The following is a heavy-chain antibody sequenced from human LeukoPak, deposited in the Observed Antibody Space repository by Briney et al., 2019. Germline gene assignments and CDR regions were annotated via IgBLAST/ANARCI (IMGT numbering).Heavy chain of an antibody. Sequence: PSETLSLTCAVYGGSFSGYYWSWIRQPPGKGLELIGEINHSGSTNYNPSLKSRVTISADTSKNQFSLKLSSVTAADTAVYYCARAGRIVGATCLDYWGQGTLVTVSS. V-gene: IGHV4-34*01. D-gene: IGHD1-26*01. J-gene: IGHJ4*02. CDR1: GGSFSGYY. CDR3: ARAGRIVGATCLDY. CDR2: INHSGST.